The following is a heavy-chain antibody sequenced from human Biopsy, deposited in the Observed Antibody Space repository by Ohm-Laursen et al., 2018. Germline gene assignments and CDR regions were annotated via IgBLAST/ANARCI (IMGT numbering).Heavy chain of an antibody. CDR2: IYYSGST. V-gene: IGHV4-59*01. J-gene: IGHJ4*02. CDR1: GGSIGSFF. Sequence: SETLSLTCTVSGGSIGSFFWSWIRQPPGKGLEWIGYIYYSGSTNYNPSLRSRVTISVDTSKNQFSLKLSSVTAADTAVYFCARGSSYGYDFEYWGQGALVAVSS. CDR3: ARGSSYGYDFEY. D-gene: IGHD5-18*01.